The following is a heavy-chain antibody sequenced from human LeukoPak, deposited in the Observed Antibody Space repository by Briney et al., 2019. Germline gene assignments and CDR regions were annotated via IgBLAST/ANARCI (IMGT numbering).Heavy chain of an antibody. J-gene: IGHJ4*02. V-gene: IGHV3-9*01. D-gene: IGHD3-10*01. CDR1: GFTFSSYW. CDR2: ISWNSGSI. CDR3: AKGWFGESGNYFDY. Sequence: HPGGSLRLSCAASGFTFSSYWMSWVRQAPGKGLEWVSGISWNSGSIGYADSVKGRFTISRDNAKNSLYLQMNSLRAEDTALYYCAKGWFGESGNYFDYWGQGTLVTVSS.